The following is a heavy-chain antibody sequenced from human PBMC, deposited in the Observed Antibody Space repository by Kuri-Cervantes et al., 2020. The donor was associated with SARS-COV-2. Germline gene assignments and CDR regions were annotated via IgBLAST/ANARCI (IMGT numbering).Heavy chain of an antibody. CDR3: TTLIDY. CDR1: GFIFSDYF. CDR2: ISGSGTST. V-gene: IGHV3-23*01. J-gene: IGHJ4*02. Sequence: GESLKISCTASGFIFSDYFMTWIRQAPGKGLEWVSGISGSGTSTYYPDSVKGRFTISRDNSKDTLYLQMNSLRAEDTAVYYCTTLIDYWGQGALVTVSS.